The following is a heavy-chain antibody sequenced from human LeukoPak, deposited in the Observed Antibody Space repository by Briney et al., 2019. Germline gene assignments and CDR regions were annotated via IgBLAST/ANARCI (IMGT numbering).Heavy chain of an antibody. J-gene: IGHJ4*02. CDR1: GFTFGDYN. Sequence: GGSLRLSCAASGFTFGDYNMNWVRLAPGKGLEWISYVGISSGNTKYADSVKGRFSISGDKAENSLYLQMNSLRAEDTAVYYCERDTKYAFDNWGQGTLVTVSS. V-gene: IGHV3-11*06. CDR2: VGISSGNT. D-gene: IGHD2-2*01. CDR3: ERDTKYAFDN.